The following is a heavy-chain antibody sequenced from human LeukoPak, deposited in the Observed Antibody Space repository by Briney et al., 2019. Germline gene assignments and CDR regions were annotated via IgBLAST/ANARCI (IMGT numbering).Heavy chain of an antibody. V-gene: IGHV3-11*01. J-gene: IGHJ5*02. CDR2: IGSSSGVT. CDR3: ARDPRPLGYCSSDNCYKNGGVYNWFDP. Sequence: GGSLRLSCAASGFTFSDYYMTWIRRAPGQGLEGVAYIGSSSGVTYYGGSVKGLFTISRDKAKNSLYLGMNSVRGKGPGVYYCARDPRPLGYCSSDNCYKNGGVYNWFDPWGQGTLVTVSS. CDR1: GFTFSDYY. D-gene: IGHD2-2*02.